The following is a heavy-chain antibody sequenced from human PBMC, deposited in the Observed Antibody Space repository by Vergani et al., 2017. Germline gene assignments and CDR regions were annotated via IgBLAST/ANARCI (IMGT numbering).Heavy chain of an antibody. J-gene: IGHJ4*02. CDR3: ARGDYGDYDVHPGYFDY. CDR1: GGSISSGGYY. D-gene: IGHD4-17*01. CDR2: IYYSGST. V-gene: IGHV4-31*03. Sequence: QVQLQESGPGLVKPSQTLSLTCTVSGGSISSGGYYWSWIRQHPGKGLEWIGYIYYSGSTYYNPSLKSRVTISVATSKNQFSLKLSSVTAADTAVYYGARGDYGDYDVHPGYFDYWGQGTLVTVSS.